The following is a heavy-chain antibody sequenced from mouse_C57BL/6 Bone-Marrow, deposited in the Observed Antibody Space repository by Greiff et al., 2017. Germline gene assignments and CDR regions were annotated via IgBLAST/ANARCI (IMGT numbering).Heavy chain of an antibody. CDR1: GYTFTSYG. V-gene: IGHV1-81*01. D-gene: IGHD2-13*01. Sequence: QVQLQQSGAELARPGASVKLSCKASGYTFTSYGISWVKQRTGQGLEWIGEIYPRSGNTYYNEKFKGKATLTADKSSNTAYMELRSLTYEDSSVYCCARSSDGSNYFDYWGQGTTLTVSS. CDR3: ARSSDGSNYFDY. J-gene: IGHJ2*01. CDR2: IYPRSGNT.